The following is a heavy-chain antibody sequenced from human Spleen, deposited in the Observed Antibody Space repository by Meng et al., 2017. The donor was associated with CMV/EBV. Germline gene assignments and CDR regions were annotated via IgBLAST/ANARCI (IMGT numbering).Heavy chain of an antibody. V-gene: IGHV3-33*06. J-gene: IGHJ5*02. CDR3: AKDLIPADKYNWFDP. Sequence: SGCTFSSYGMHWVRQAQGKGLEWVAVIWYDGSNKYYADYVKGRFTISRDNSKNTLYLQMNSLRAEDTAVYYCAKDLIPADKYNWFDPWGQGTLVTVSS. D-gene: IGHD2-2*01. CDR2: IWYDGSNK. CDR1: GCTFSSYG.